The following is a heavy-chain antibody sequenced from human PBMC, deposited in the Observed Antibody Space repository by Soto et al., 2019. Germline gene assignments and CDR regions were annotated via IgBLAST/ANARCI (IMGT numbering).Heavy chain of an antibody. D-gene: IGHD1-1*01. CDR1: GYTFTSYS. CDR2: INAGNGNT. V-gene: IGHV1-3*01. CDR3: ARALWGTRSI. Sequence: GASMKVSCKASGYTFTSYSMHLVRQAPGQRLEWMGWINAGNGNTKYSQKFQGRVTITRDTSASTAYMELSSLRSEDTAVYYCARALWGTRSIWGQGTMVTVSS. J-gene: IGHJ3*02.